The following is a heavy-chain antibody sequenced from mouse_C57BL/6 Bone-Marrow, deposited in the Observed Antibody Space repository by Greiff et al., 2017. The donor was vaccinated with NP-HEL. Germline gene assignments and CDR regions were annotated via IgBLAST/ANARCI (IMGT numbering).Heavy chain of an antibody. CDR1: GFTLTAYY. V-gene: IGHV7-3*01. J-gene: IGHJ3*01. CDR2: IRNKANGYTT. Sequence: DVKLVESGGGLVQPGGSLSLSCAASGFTLTAYYMSWVRQPPGKALEWLGFIRNKANGYTTKYSASVKVRFTISRDNSQSILYLQMNALRAEDSATYYCESYDVGWFWYWGQGTLVTVSA. CDR3: ESYDVGWFWY.